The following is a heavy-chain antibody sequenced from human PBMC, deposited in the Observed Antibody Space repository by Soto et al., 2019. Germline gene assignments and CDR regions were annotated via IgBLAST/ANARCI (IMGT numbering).Heavy chain of an antibody. CDR2: IYPGDSDT. Sequence: GESLKISCKGSGYSFTSYWIGWVRQMPGKGLEWMGIIYPGDSDTRYSPSFQGQVTISADKSISTAYLQWSSLKASDTAMYYCARHRSRWWEPRIAAAGFDYWGQGTLVTVSS. CDR3: ARHRSRWWEPRIAAAGFDY. CDR1: GYSFTSYW. V-gene: IGHV5-51*01. D-gene: IGHD6-13*01. J-gene: IGHJ4*02.